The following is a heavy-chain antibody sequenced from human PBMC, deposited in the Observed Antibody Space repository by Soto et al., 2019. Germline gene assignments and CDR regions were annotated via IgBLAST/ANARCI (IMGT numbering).Heavy chain of an antibody. Sequence: PGGSLRLSCAASGFTFSNHWVHWVRQAPGKGLVWVSRINSDGSTTTYADSVKGRFTISRDNAKNTLYLQLNSLRAEDTALYYCARGYSSGPDYWGQGTLVTVSS. CDR3: ARGYSSGPDY. CDR2: INSDGSTT. CDR1: GFTFSNHW. D-gene: IGHD6-19*01. V-gene: IGHV3-74*01. J-gene: IGHJ4*02.